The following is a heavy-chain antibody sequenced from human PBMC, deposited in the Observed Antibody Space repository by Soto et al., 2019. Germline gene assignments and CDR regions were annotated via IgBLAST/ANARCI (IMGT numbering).Heavy chain of an antibody. J-gene: IGHJ4*02. CDR1: GGTFSSYA. Sequence: SVKVSCKASGGTFSSYAISWVRQAPGQGLEWMGGIIPIFGTANYAQKFQGRVTITADESTSTAYMELSSLRSEDTAVYYCARDRLYDSSGYYSYDYWGQGTLVTVSS. CDR2: IIPIFGTA. V-gene: IGHV1-69*13. CDR3: ARDRLYDSSGYYSYDY. D-gene: IGHD3-22*01.